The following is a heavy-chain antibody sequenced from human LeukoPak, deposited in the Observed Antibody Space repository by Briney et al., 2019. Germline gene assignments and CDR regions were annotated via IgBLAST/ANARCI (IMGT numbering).Heavy chain of an antibody. CDR1: GFTFSSYA. J-gene: IGHJ4*02. V-gene: IGHV3-23*01. CDR3: AKDRGSMMAIWFGGLPDNYFDY. Sequence: GGSLRLSCAASGFTFSSYAMSWVRQAPGKGLEWVSAISGSGGSTYYADSVKGRFTISRDNSKNTLYLQMNSLRAEDTAVYYCAKDRGSMMAIWFGGLPDNYFDYWGQGTLVTVSS. D-gene: IGHD3-10*01. CDR2: ISGSGGST.